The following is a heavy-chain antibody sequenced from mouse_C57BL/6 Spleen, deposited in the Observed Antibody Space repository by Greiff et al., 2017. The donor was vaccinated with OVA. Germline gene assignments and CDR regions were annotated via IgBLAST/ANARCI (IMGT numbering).Heavy chain of an antibody. Sequence: QVQLQQSGPELVKPGASVKISCKASGYAFSSSWMNWVKQRPGKGLEWIGRIYPGDGATNYNGKFKGKATLTADKSSSTAYMQLSSLTSEDSAVYVCARVGTTVVGFDYWGQGTTLTVSS. J-gene: IGHJ2*01. CDR3: ARVGTTVVGFDY. D-gene: IGHD1-1*01. CDR1: GYAFSSSW. V-gene: IGHV1-82*01. CDR2: IYPGDGAT.